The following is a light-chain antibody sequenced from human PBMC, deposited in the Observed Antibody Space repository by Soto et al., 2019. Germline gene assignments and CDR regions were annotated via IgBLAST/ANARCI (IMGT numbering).Light chain of an antibody. CDR3: QQYGSSLWT. Sequence: IVLMQSPGTLSLSPEERATLSCRASLSVSSSYLAWYQQIVSQAARLLIYGGSSRATAIPDKSSGRWSGTVFSRTTSSQYPENVGLNYCQQYGSSLWTVGQGTKVETK. J-gene: IGKJ1*01. CDR2: GGS. CDR1: LSVSSSY. V-gene: IGKV3-20*01.